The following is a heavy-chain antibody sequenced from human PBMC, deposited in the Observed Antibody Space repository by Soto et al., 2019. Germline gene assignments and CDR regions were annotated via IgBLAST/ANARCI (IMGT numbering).Heavy chain of an antibody. CDR1: GFTFSNFA. Sequence: PGGSLRFSCAASGFTFSNFAMNWVRQAPGKGLEWVSVISGSGDSTFYADSVKGRFTISRDNSKNTLYLQLNSLRAEDTALYYCAKGYCSSTSCSFDYWGQGTLVTVSS. CDR2: ISGSGDST. J-gene: IGHJ4*02. CDR3: AKGYCSSTSCSFDY. V-gene: IGHV3-23*01. D-gene: IGHD2-2*01.